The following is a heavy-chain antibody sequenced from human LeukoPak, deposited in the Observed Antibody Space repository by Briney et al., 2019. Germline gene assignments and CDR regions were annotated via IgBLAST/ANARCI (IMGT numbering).Heavy chain of an antibody. CDR1: GFTFSSYG. CDR2: ISGSGGTI. J-gene: IGHJ5*02. D-gene: IGHD3-10*01. CDR3: ARARGGYGSGRRDWFDP. Sequence: PGGSLRLSCAASGFTFSSYGMSWVRQAPGKGLEWVSDISGSGGTIYYADSVKGRFTISRDNAKNSLYLQMNSLRAEDTAVYYCARARGGYGSGRRDWFDPWGQGTLVTVSS. V-gene: IGHV3-48*04.